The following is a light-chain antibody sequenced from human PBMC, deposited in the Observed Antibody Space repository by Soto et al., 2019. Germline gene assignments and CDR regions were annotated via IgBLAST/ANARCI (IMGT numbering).Light chain of an antibody. Sequence: DIQMTQSPSSLSASVGDRVTITCRASQSISSYLNWYQQKPGKAPKLLIYATSNLQNGVPSRFSGSGSGTHFTLTISSLQPEDFATYYCQHSFSTPPEYTFGQGTKLETK. CDR2: ATS. V-gene: IGKV1-39*01. J-gene: IGKJ2*01. CDR3: QHSFSTPPEYT. CDR1: QSISSY.